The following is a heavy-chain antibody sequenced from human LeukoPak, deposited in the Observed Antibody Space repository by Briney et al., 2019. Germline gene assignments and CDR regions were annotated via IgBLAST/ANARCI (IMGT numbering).Heavy chain of an antibody. CDR3: ARQPGGTAAFDI. D-gene: IGHD1-14*01. J-gene: IGHJ3*02. V-gene: IGHV4-59*08. Sequence: SETLSLSCTISGASMTNYYMSWVRQPPGKGLEWISLSQSSEETKYNPCLKSRITISVDTSENHFSLKLSSGTAADTAVYYCARQPGGTAAFDIGGQGTTVTVSA. CDR1: GASMTNYY. CDR2: SQSSEET.